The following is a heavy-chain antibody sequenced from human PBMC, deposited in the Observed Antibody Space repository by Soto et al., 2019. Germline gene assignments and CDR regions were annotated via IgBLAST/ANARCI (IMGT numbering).Heavy chain of an antibody. CDR2: ISYDGSNK. Sequence: GGSLRLSCAASGFAFSSYAMHWVRQAPGKGLEWVAVISYDGSNKYYADSVKGRFTISRDNSKTTLYLQMNSLRAEDTAVYYCAREFPDIVGIDYWGQGTLVTVSS. CDR1: GFAFSSYA. J-gene: IGHJ4*02. D-gene: IGHD1-26*01. V-gene: IGHV3-30-3*01. CDR3: AREFPDIVGIDY.